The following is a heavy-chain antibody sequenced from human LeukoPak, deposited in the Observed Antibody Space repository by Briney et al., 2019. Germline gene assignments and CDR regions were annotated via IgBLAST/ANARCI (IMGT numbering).Heavy chain of an antibody. CDR2: IRYDGSNK. D-gene: IGHD3-10*01. V-gene: IGHV3-30*02. CDR3: AKDPRNWAGSYYH. Sequence: GGSLRLSCAASGFTFSSDGMHWVRQAPGKGLEWVAFIRYDGSNKYYADSVKGRFTISRDNSKNTLYLQMNSLRAEDTAVYYCAKDPRNWAGSYYHWGQGTLVTVSS. J-gene: IGHJ4*02. CDR1: GFTFSSDG.